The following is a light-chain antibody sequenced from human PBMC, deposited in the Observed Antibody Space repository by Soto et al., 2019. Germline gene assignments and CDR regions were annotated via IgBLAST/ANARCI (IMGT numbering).Light chain of an antibody. V-gene: IGKV3-20*01. Sequence: EIVLTQSPGTLSLSPGESATLSCRASQSVSSTYLAWYQQKPGQAPRLLIYDLSRRTTGIADRFSASGSGTDFTLTIGILEPEDFAVYYCQQSGSSPRTVGQGTKLE. J-gene: IGKJ2*02. CDR3: QQSGSSPRT. CDR2: DLS. CDR1: QSVSSTY.